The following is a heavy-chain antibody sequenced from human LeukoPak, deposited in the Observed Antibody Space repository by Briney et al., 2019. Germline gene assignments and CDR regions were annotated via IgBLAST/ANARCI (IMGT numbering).Heavy chain of an antibody. D-gene: IGHD6-13*01. CDR3: AKDSGDDSSSWYVGYYYYYMDV. CDR2: ISYDGSNK. Sequence: GGSLRLSCAASGFTFSSYAMHWVRQAPGKGLEWVAVISYDGSNKYYADSVKGRFTISRDNSKNTLYLQMNSLRAEDTAVYYCAKDSGDDSSSWYVGYYYYYMDVWGKGTTVTISS. V-gene: IGHV3-30*04. CDR1: GFTFSSYA. J-gene: IGHJ6*03.